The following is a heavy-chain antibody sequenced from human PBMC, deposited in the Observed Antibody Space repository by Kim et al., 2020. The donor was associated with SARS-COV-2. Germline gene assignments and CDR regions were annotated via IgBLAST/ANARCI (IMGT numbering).Heavy chain of an antibody. V-gene: IGHV3-7*04. Sequence: DGSEKYYVASVKGRFTISRDNAKNSLYLQMNSLRVEDSAVYYCARGGTALYWGQGTLVTVSS. CDR2: DGSEK. CDR3: ARGGTALY. J-gene: IGHJ4*02. D-gene: IGHD6-13*01.